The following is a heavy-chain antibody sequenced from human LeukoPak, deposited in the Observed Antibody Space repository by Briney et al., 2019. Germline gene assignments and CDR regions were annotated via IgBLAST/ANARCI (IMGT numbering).Heavy chain of an antibody. CDR2: IKQDGSEK. J-gene: IGHJ4*02. D-gene: IGHD4-23*01. CDR1: GFTFSSYW. CDR3: ARDSDYGGNSVHFDY. V-gene: IGHV3-7*01. Sequence: GGSLRLSCAASGFTFSSYWMSWVRQAPGKGLEWVANIKQDGSEKYYVDSVKGRFTISRDNAKNSLYLQMNSLRAEDTAVYYCARDSDYGGNSVHFDYWGQGTLVTVSS.